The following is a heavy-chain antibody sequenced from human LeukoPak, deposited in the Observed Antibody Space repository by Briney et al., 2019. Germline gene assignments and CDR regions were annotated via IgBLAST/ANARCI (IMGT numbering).Heavy chain of an antibody. J-gene: IGHJ4*02. Sequence: PSETLSLTCTVSGGSVSSSSYYWGWIRQPPGKGLEWIGNIYYSGSTYYNPSLKSRVTISVDTSNNQFSLKLSSVTTADTAVYYCARGDYFDYWGQGTLVTVSS. CDR1: GGSVSSSSYY. CDR2: IYYSGST. CDR3: ARGDYFDY. V-gene: IGHV4-39*01.